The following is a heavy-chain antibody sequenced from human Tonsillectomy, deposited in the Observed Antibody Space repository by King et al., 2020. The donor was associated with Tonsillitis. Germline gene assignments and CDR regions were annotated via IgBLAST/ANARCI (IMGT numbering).Heavy chain of an antibody. D-gene: IGHD5-24*01. J-gene: IGHJ1*01. CDR2: IYYSGST. Sequence: VQLQESGPGLVKPSETLSLTCTVSSGSISSYYWSWIRQPPGKGLEWIGYIYYSGSTNYNPSLKSRVTISVDTSKNQFSLKLSSVTAADPAVDYCARVNRDGYKWGPLGYFQHWGQGTLVTVSS. CDR3: ARVNRDGYKWGPLGYFQH. CDR1: SGSISSYY. V-gene: IGHV4-59*01.